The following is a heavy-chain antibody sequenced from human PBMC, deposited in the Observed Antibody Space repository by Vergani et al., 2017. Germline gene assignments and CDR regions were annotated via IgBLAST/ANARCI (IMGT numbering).Heavy chain of an antibody. CDR1: CFSLNTRGVS. CDR2: IYWNDDQ. D-gene: IGHD1-7*01. J-gene: IGHJ6*03. CDR3: VYKRAGCGTTGCFFPLYYYYDMDV. V-gene: IGHV2-5*04. Sequence: QITFKESGPTLVKPTQTLTLTCTFSCFSLNTRGVSLAWIRQPPGKALDWHALIYWNDDQHYSPSLNNRVNITKDTSENQVVLTVSNMVYVDTGTYYCVYKRAGCGTTGCFFPLYYYYDMDVWGKGTTVTVSS.